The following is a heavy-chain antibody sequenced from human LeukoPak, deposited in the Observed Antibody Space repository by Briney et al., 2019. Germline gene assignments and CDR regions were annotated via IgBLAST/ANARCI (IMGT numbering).Heavy chain of an antibody. D-gene: IGHD6-13*01. CDR3: ARLNLLSRSPLHHFDH. V-gene: IGHV4-59*08. CDR2: INYSGNT. Sequence: SETLSLTCTFSVDSLSNYYGSWMREPPGEGGGWRAYINYSGNTNYNPSLKSRVTLSVDMSKNQFSLKLTSVTAADTAVYYYARLNLLSRSPLHHFDHWGEGTLVTVSS. J-gene: IGHJ4*02. CDR1: VDSLSNYY.